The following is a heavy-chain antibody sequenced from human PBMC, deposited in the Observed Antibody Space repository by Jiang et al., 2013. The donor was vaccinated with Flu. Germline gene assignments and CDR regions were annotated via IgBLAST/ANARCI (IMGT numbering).Heavy chain of an antibody. J-gene: IGHJ4*02. CDR3: ATGRGGNYCSGGSCFMFDY. CDR1: GYTLTELS. V-gene: IGHV1-24*01. Sequence: EVKKPGASVKVSCKVSGYTLTELSMHWVRQAPGKGLEWMGGFDPEDGETIYAQKFQGRVTMTEDTSTDTAYMELSSLRSEDTAVYYCATGRGGNYCSGGSCFMFDYWGQGTLVTVSS. CDR2: FDPEDGET. D-gene: IGHD2-15*01.